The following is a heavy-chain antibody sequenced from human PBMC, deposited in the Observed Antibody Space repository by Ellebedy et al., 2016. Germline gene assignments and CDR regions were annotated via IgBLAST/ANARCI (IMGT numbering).Heavy chain of an antibody. V-gene: IGHV1-69*04. CDR2: IIPILDIV. CDR1: GGTFSSYG. Sequence: ASVKVSCKASGGTFSSYGISWVRQAPGQGLEWMGRIIPILDIVNYAQKFQGRVTITADKSTSTAYMELSSLRSEDTAVYYCARGVGSGWFDPWGQGTLVTVSS. J-gene: IGHJ5*02. D-gene: IGHD2-15*01. CDR3: ARGVGSGWFDP.